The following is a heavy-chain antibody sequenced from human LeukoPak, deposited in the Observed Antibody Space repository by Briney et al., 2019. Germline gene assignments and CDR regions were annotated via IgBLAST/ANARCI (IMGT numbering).Heavy chain of an antibody. D-gene: IGHD3-22*01. CDR3: AKPLIRITMIVVVDAFDI. V-gene: IGHV3-23*01. CDR1: GFTFSSYG. J-gene: IGHJ3*02. Sequence: GGSLRLSCAASGFTFSSYGMSWVRQAPGKGLEWVSAISGSGGSTYYADSVKGRFTISRDNSKNTLYLQMNSLRAEDTAVYYCAKPLIRITMIVVVDAFDIWGQGTMVTVSS. CDR2: ISGSGGST.